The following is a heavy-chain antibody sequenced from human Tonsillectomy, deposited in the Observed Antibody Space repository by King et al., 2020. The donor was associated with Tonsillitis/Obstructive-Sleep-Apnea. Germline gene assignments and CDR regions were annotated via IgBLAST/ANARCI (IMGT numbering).Heavy chain of an antibody. CDR3: TRSSSDFWSGYVNWFDP. J-gene: IGHJ5*02. V-gene: IGHV3-23*04. Sequence: VQLVESGGGLVQPGGSLRLSCAASGFSFSTYAMNWVRQAPGKGLEWVSGIGASGDRTHFADSVKGRFTISRDNSKNTVYLQMDSLRAEDTAVYYCTRSSSDFWSGYVNWFDPWGQGTPVTVSS. D-gene: IGHD3-3*01. CDR2: IGASGDRT. CDR1: GFSFSTYA.